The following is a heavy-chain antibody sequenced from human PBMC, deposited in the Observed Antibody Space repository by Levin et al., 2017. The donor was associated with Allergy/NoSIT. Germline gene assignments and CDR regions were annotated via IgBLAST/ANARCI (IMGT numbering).Heavy chain of an antibody. D-gene: IGHD3-16*01. J-gene: IGHJ5*02. V-gene: IGHV4-59*08. CDR2: IYYSGGT. Sequence: SETLSLICTVSGGSISTYYWSWIRQPPGKGLEWIGYIYYSGGTDYNPSLKSRVTISVDTSKNQFSLKLSSVTAADPAVYYCVRHPPRGSGGFTYAFLNWFDPWGQGTLVTVSS. CDR3: VRHPPRGSGGFTYAFLNWFDP. CDR1: GGSISTYY.